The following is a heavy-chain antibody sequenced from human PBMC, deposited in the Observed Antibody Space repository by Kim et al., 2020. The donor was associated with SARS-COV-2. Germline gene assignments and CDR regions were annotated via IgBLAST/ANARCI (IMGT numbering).Heavy chain of an antibody. V-gene: IGHV4-34*01. CDR1: GGSFSGYY. CDR2: INHSGST. Sequence: SETLSLTCAVYGGSFSGYYWSWSRQPPRKGQEWIGEINHSGSTNYNPSLKSRVTISVDTSKNQFSLKLSSVTAADTAVYYCARGDKRYYDYVWGSYPSPDPRANRRYGMDVWGQGTTVTVSS. CDR3: ARGDKRYYDYVWGSYPSPDPRANRRYGMDV. J-gene: IGHJ6*02. D-gene: IGHD3-16*01.